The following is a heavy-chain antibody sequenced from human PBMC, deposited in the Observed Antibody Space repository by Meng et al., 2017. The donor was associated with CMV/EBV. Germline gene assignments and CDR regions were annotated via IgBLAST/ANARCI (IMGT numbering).Heavy chain of an antibody. V-gene: IGHV1-69*05. CDR2: IIPSFGTA. D-gene: IGHD3-3*01. J-gene: IGHJ5*02. Sequence: TYSSYAISWVRQATGQGLEWMGGIIPSFGTANYAQKFQGRVTITTDESTSTAYMELSSLRSEDTAVYYCARGGGTIFGVVTNNWFDPWGQGTLVTVSS. CDR3: ARGGGTIFGVVTNNWFDP. CDR1: TYSSYA.